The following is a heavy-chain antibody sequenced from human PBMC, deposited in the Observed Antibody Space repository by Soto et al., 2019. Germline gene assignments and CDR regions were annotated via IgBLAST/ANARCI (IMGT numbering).Heavy chain of an antibody. CDR1: GFTFEDSA. D-gene: IGHD6-19*01. V-gene: IGHV3-9*01. CDR2: INWNSGSV. CDR3: AKGRGALAVVSNWFDP. J-gene: IGHJ5*02. Sequence: EVQLVESGGGLVQPGRSLRLSCAAFGFTFEDSAMHWIRQTPGKGLEWVAGINWNSGSVGYADSVKGRFTISRDNANNTLFLQIDSLRAEDAALYYCAKGRGALAVVSNWFDPWGQGTLVTVSS.